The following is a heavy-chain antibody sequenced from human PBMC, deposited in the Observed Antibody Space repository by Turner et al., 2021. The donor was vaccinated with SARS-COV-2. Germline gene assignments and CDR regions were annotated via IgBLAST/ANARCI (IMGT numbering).Heavy chain of an antibody. CDR2: IYPGDSDT. V-gene: IGHV5-51*01. CDR1: GYTFTKYW. Sequence: EVQLVQSGAEAKKPGESLKISCKASGYTFTKYWIGWVRQMPGKGLEWMGIIYPGDSDTRYSPSFQGHVTMSADTSTNTAYLEWSSLKASDSAMYYCARQARGYNEDAHHWSAPWGQGTLVTVSS. CDR3: ARQARGYNEDAHHWSAP. J-gene: IGHJ5*02. D-gene: IGHD5-12*01.